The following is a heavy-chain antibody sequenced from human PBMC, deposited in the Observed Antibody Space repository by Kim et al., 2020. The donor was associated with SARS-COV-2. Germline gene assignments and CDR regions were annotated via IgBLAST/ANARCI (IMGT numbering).Heavy chain of an antibody. Sequence: GGSLRLSCAASGFTFSDYYMSWIRQAPGKGLEWVSYISSSGSTIYYADSVKGRFTISRDNAKNSLYLQMNSLRAEDTAVYYCARDLNAYGDYVGGNGVFDYWGQGTLVTVSS. J-gene: IGHJ4*02. CDR3: ARDLNAYGDYVGGNGVFDY. D-gene: IGHD4-17*01. CDR2: ISSSGSTI. V-gene: IGHV3-11*01. CDR1: GFTFSDYY.